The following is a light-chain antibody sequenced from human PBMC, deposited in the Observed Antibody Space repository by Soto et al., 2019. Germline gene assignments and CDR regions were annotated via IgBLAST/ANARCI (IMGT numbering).Light chain of an antibody. Sequence: QSALTQPASVSGSPGQSITISCTGTSSDVGSYNLVSWYQQHPGEAPKLMIYDVSKRPSGVPDRFSGSKSGNTASLTISGLQAEDEADYYCCSYAGSYTYVFGTGTKLTVL. CDR1: SSDVGSYNL. J-gene: IGLJ1*01. V-gene: IGLV2-23*02. CDR2: DVS. CDR3: CSYAGSYTYV.